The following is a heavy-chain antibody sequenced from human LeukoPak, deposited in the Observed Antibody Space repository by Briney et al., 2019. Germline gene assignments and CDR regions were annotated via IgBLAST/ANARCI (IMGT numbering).Heavy chain of an antibody. CDR3: ARGIMAAAMWETRGFDY. J-gene: IGHJ4*02. CDR2: NSSSNSYI. V-gene: IGHV3-21*01. Sequence: PGGSLRLSCAASGFTFSSYNMNWVRQAPGKGLEWVSSNSSSNSYIYYADSVKGRFTISRDNAKNSLFLQMNSLRAEDTAVYYCARGIMAAAMWETRGFDYWGQGTLVTVSS. D-gene: IGHD2-2*01. CDR1: GFTFSSYN.